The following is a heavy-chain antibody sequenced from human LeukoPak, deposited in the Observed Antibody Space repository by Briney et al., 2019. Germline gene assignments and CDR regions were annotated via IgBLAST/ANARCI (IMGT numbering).Heavy chain of an antibody. CDR3: ARDSRGGWSGYFDS. J-gene: IGHJ4*02. CDR2: IWHDGSAE. CDR1: GFIFRNYG. D-gene: IGHD6-19*01. V-gene: IGHV3-33*07. Sequence: QPGRSLRLSCAASGFIFRNYGMYWVRQAPGKGLEWVAVIWHDGSAEFYADSVKGRFSISRDDSKNTVYLQMNSLRVEDTALYYCARDSRGGWSGYFDSWGQGIVVTVSS.